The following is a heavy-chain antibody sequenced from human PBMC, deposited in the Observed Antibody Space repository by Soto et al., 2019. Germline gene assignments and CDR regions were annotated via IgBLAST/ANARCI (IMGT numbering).Heavy chain of an antibody. J-gene: IGHJ3*02. CDR1: GYTLTELS. CDR3: ATDGRLIAVAGDDAFDI. V-gene: IGHV1-24*01. Sequence: ASVKVSCKVSGYTLTELSMHWVRQAPGKRLKWKGGFDPEDGETIYAQKFQGRVTMTEDTSTDTAYMELSSLRSEDTAVYYCATDGRLIAVAGDDAFDIWGQGTMVTVSS. CDR2: FDPEDGET. D-gene: IGHD6-19*01.